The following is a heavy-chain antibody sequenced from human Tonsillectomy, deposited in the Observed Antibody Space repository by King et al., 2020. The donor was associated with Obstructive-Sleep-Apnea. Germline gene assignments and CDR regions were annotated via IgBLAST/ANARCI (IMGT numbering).Heavy chain of an antibody. CDR3: ARVSGSGSYYALYYYYGMDV. J-gene: IGHJ6*02. D-gene: IGHD3-10*01. V-gene: IGHV3-30-3*01. CDR1: GFTFSSYA. Sequence: VQLVESGGGVVQPGRSLRLSCAASGFTFSSYAMHWVRQAPGKGLEWVAVISYDGSNKYYADSVKGRFTISRDNSKNTLYLQMNSLRAEDTAVYYCARVSGSGSYYALYYYYGMDVWGQGTTVTVSS. CDR2: ISYDGSNK.